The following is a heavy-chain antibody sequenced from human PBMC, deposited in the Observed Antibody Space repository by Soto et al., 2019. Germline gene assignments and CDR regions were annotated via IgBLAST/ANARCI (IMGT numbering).Heavy chain of an antibody. D-gene: IGHD2-2*01. CDR2: INPETGGT. Sequence: QVQLVQSGADVKTSGASVRVSCKASGYTFTGYYVLWVREAPGQGLEWMGWINPETGGTSYAQKFQGRVTLSRDTSLNTAYLELSRLRFDDAAVYFCARERYQVISDGMDVWGQGTTVTVSS. V-gene: IGHV1-2*02. CDR1: GYTFTGYY. CDR3: ARERYQVISDGMDV. J-gene: IGHJ6*02.